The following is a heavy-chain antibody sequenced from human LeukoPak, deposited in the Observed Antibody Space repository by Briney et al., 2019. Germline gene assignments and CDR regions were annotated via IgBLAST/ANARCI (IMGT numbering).Heavy chain of an antibody. Sequence: PGGSLRLSCAASGFTVSSNYMSWVRQAPGKGLEWVSVIYSGGSTYYADSVKGRFTISRDNSKNTLYLQMNSLRAEDTAVYYCARAPLRYFDWLSRGVGMDVWGQGTTVTVSS. J-gene: IGHJ6*02. V-gene: IGHV3-53*01. CDR2: IYSGGST. CDR1: GFTVSSNY. CDR3: ARAPLRYFDWLSRGVGMDV. D-gene: IGHD3-9*01.